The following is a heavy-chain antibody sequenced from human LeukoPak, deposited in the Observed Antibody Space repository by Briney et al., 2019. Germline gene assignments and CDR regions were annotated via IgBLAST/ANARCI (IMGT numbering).Heavy chain of an antibody. J-gene: IGHJ6*02. D-gene: IGHD5-12*01. CDR2: IWYDGSNK. CDR3: AREWLRFSGIGYYGMDV. Sequence: GRSLRLSCAASGFTFSSYGMHWVRQALGKGLEWVAVIWYDGSNKYYADSVKGRFTISRDNSKNTLYLQMNSLRAEDTAVYYCAREWLRFSGIGYYGMDVWGQGTTVTVSS. CDR1: GFTFSSYG. V-gene: IGHV3-33*01.